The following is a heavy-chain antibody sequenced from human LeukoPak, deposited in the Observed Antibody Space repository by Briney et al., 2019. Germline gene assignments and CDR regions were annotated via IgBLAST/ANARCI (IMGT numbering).Heavy chain of an antibody. CDR2: INAGNGNT. D-gene: IGHD1-26*01. CDR3: ARGSYYGDAFDI. J-gene: IGHJ3*02. Sequence: ASVKVSCKASGYTFTSYAMHWVRQAPGQRLEWMGWINAGNGNTKYSQKFQGRVTITRDTSASTAYMELSSLRSEDTAVYYCARGSYYGDAFDIWGQGTMVTVSS. V-gene: IGHV1-3*01. CDR1: GYTFTSYA.